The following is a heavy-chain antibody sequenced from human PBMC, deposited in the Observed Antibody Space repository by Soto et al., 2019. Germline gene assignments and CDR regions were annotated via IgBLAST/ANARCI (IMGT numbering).Heavy chain of an antibody. J-gene: IGHJ4*02. CDR1: GGTFSSYT. Sequence: GASVKVSCKASGGTFSSYTISWVRQAPGQGLEWMGRIIPILGIANYAQKYQGRVTITADKSTSTAYMELSSLRSEDTAVYFCARDDSFGDGFWSGPTDYWGQGTLVTVSS. D-gene: IGHD3-3*01. CDR3: ARDDSFGDGFWSGPTDY. CDR2: IIPILGIA. V-gene: IGHV1-69*04.